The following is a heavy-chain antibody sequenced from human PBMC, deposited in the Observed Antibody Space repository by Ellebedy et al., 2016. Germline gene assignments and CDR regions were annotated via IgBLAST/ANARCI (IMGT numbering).Heavy chain of an antibody. V-gene: IGHV2-5*02. CDR1: GFSLTTNQVV. J-gene: IGHJ4*02. D-gene: IGHD4-11*01. CDR3: AHRTTVTSVDY. CDR2: IYWDDDK. Sequence: SGPTLVKPTQTLTLTCSFSGFSLTTNQVVVGWIRQPPGKALEWLALIYWDDDKRYSPSLKSRLTITKDTSKNQVALTMTNMDPVDTATYYCAHRTTVTSVDYWGQGTLVTVSS.